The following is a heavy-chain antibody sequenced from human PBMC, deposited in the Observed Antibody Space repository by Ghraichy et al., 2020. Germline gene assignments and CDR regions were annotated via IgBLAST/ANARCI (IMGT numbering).Heavy chain of an antibody. CDR3: ARGGPEYCSGGSCYAGDY. CDR1: GFTFSSYW. V-gene: IGHV3-74*01. J-gene: IGHJ4*02. Sequence: GGSLRLSCAVSGFTFSSYWMHWVRQAPGKGLVRVSRINSDGSSISYADSVKGRITFSRDNDKNTLYLQMNSLRADDTAVYYCARGGPEYCSGGSCYAGDYWGQGTLVTVSS. D-gene: IGHD2-15*01. CDR2: INSDGSSI.